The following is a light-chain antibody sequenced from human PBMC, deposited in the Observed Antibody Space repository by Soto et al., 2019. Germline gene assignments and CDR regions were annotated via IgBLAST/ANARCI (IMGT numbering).Light chain of an antibody. CDR2: AAS. J-gene: IGKJ1*01. CDR3: QQYKKWPRT. Sequence: DIQMTQSPSTLSASVGDRVTITCRASQGISSYLGWYQQKPGKAPNLLIYAASTLQSGVPSRFSGGGSGTDFTLTISSLQPEDFATYYCQQYKKWPRTFSHGTKVDIK. CDR1: QGISSY. V-gene: IGKV1-9*01.